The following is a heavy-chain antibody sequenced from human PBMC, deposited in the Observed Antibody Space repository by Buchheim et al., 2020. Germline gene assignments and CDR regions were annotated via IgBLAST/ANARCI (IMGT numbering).Heavy chain of an antibody. D-gene: IGHD1-7*01. Sequence: EVQLVESGGGLVQPGGSLRLSCAASGFTFSSYWMSWVRQAPGKGLEWVANIKQDGSEKYYVDSVKGRFTISRDNAKNSLYLQMNSLRAEDTAVYYCAREGAILTGTTQGLGYGMDVWGQGTT. J-gene: IGHJ6*02. CDR2: IKQDGSEK. CDR3: AREGAILTGTTQGLGYGMDV. V-gene: IGHV3-7*01. CDR1: GFTFSSYW.